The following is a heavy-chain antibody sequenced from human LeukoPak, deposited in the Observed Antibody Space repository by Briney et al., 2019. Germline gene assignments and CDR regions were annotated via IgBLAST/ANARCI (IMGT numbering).Heavy chain of an antibody. J-gene: IGHJ3*02. CDR3: AISYNYPTSEYAGNDAFDI. CDR1: GYNFASFD. CDR2: MCTYNCKT. D-gene: IGHD3-22*01. V-gene: IGHV1-18*01. Sequence: ASVTLSRKASGYNFASFDINWVRPAPGQGLDWMGLMCTYNCKTNYAQKVQGRVTMTTDTSTSTAYMELRSLRSDDTAIYFCAISYNYPTSEYAGNDAFDIWGQGTLVTVS.